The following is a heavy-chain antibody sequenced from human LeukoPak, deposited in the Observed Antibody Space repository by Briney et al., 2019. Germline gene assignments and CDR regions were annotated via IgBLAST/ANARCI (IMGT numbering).Heavy chain of an antibody. Sequence: SVKVSCKASGGTFSSYAITWVRQAPGQGLEWMGGIIPILGTANYAQKFQGRVTITADESTSTAYMELSSLRSEDTAAYYCASLGDYYYGSGSHTSRFDYWGQGTLVTVSS. J-gene: IGHJ4*02. V-gene: IGHV1-69*13. CDR2: IIPILGTA. CDR3: ASLGDYYYGSGSHTSRFDY. D-gene: IGHD3-10*01. CDR1: GGTFSSYA.